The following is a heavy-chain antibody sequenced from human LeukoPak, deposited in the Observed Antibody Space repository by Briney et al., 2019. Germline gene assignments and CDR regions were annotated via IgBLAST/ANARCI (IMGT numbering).Heavy chain of an antibody. V-gene: IGHV4-34*01. CDR3: ARGRCLYCSSTSRLGSYYYYGMDV. CDR1: GGSISSYY. Sequence: RASETLSLTCTVSGGSISSYYWSWIRQPPGKGLEWIGEINHSGSTNYNPSLKSRVTISVDTSKNQFSLKLSSVTAADTAVYYCARGRCLYCSSTSRLGSYYYYGMDVWGQGTTVTVSS. CDR2: INHSGST. J-gene: IGHJ6*02. D-gene: IGHD2-2*01.